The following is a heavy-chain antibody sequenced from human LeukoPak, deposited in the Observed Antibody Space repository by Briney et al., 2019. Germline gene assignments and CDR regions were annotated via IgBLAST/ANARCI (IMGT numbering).Heavy chain of an antibody. Sequence: GRSLRLSCAASGFTFSSYGMHWVRQAPGKGLEWVAVISYDGSNKYYADSVKGRFTISRGNSKNTLYLQMNSLRAEDTAVYYCARGSAGGAFDIWGQGTMVTVSS. CDR1: GFTFSSYG. V-gene: IGHV3-30*03. CDR3: ARGSAGGAFDI. CDR2: ISYDGSNK. J-gene: IGHJ3*02.